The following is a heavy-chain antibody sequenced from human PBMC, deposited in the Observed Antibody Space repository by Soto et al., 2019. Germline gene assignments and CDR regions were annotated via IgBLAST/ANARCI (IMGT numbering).Heavy chain of an antibody. V-gene: IGHV1-46*01. CDR3: ARSRSGYYYDSLGY. J-gene: IGHJ4*02. CDR1: GYSFTSYW. Sequence: GESLKISCKGSGYSFTSYWIGWVRQMPGKGLEWMGIINPSGGSTSYAQKFQGRVTMTRDTSTSTVYMELSSLRSEDTAVYYCARSRSGYYYDSLGYWGQGTLVTVSS. CDR2: INPSGGST. D-gene: IGHD3-22*01.